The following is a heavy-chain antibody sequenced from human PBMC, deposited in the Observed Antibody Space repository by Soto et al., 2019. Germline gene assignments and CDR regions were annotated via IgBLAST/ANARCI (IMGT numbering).Heavy chain of an antibody. Sequence: GGSLRLSCAASGFTFSSYSMNWVRQAPGKGLEWVSSISSSSSYIYYADSVEGRFTISRDNAKNSLYLQMNSLRAEDTAVYYCARDLAGYCSGGSCYVYYYMDVWGKGTTVTVSS. V-gene: IGHV3-21*01. D-gene: IGHD2-15*01. CDR3: ARDLAGYCSGGSCYVYYYMDV. CDR1: GFTFSSYS. CDR2: ISSSSSYI. J-gene: IGHJ6*03.